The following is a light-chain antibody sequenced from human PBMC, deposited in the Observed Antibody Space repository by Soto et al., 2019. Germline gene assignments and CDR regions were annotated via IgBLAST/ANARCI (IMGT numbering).Light chain of an antibody. Sequence: QSALTQPASVSGSPGQSITISCTGTTTDVGSYNLVSWYQQHPGRAPKLMVYEVSRRPSRVSNRFSGSKSGNTASLTISGLQAEDEADYYCCSWAGSNTFYFFGTGTKVTVL. J-gene: IGLJ1*01. CDR3: CSWAGSNTFYF. CDR1: TTDVGSYNL. V-gene: IGLV2-23*02. CDR2: EVS.